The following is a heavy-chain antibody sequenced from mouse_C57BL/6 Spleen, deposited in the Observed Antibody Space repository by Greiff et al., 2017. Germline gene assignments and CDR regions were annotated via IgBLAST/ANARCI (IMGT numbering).Heavy chain of an antibody. Sequence: EVHLVASGGGLVKPGGSLKLSCAASGFTFSRYTMSWVRQTPEKRLEWVATISGGGGNTYYPDSVKGRFTFARDNAKNTLDLQMSSRRAEDTAWDYGARAYDYDEGFAYWGQGTLVTGSA. J-gene: IGHJ3*01. CDR1: GFTFSRYT. CDR3: ARAYDYDEGFAY. CDR2: ISGGGGNT. V-gene: IGHV5-9*01. D-gene: IGHD2-4*01.